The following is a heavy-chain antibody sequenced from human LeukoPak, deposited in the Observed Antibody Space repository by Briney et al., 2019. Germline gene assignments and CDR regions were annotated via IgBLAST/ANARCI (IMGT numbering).Heavy chain of an antibody. CDR3: ARLNPDAMTDFDY. CDR2: INPSGGST. CDR1: GYTFTSYY. D-gene: IGHD2-2*01. Sequence: ASVKVSCKASGYTFTSYYMHWVRQAPGQGLEWLGIINPSGGSTSYAQKFQGRVTMTRDTSTSTVYMELSSPRSEDTAVYYCARLNPDAMTDFDYWGQGTLVTVSS. V-gene: IGHV1-46*01. J-gene: IGHJ4*02.